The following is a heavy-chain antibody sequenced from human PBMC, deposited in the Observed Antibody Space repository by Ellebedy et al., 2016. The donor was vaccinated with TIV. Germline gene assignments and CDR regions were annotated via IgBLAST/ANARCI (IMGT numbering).Heavy chain of an antibody. Sequence: AASVKVSCKASGYTFTSYAMHWVRQAPGQRPEWMGWINAGNCNTKYSQKFQGRVTISRDTSASTAYMELSSLRSEDTAVYHCARAALWFGGGWYFDLWGRGTLVTVSS. CDR1: GYTFTSYA. CDR2: INAGNCNT. D-gene: IGHD3-10*01. CDR3: ARAALWFGGGWYFDL. J-gene: IGHJ2*01. V-gene: IGHV1-3*01.